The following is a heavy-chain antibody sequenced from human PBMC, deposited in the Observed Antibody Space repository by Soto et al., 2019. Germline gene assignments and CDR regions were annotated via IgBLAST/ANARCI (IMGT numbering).Heavy chain of an antibody. D-gene: IGHD2-15*01. CDR3: ARDSDCSGGSCRDYYYYYMDV. J-gene: IGHJ6*03. V-gene: IGHV4-34*12. Sequence: SETLSLTCAVYGGSFSGYYWSWIRQPPGKGQEWIGEIIHSGITNYNPSLKSRVTISVDTSKNQFSLKLSSVTAADTAVYYCARDSDCSGGSCRDYYYYYMDVWGKGTTVTVSS. CDR2: IIHSGIT. CDR1: GGSFSGYY.